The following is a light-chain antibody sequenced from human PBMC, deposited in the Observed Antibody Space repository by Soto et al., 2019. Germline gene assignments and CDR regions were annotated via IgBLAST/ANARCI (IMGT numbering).Light chain of an antibody. CDR2: GAS. Sequence: EIVMTQSPGTLSLSPGXTATLSCRASQSVSSNYVAWFHQKPGQAPRLLIYGASSRATGVPDRFSASGSGTDFTLTISRLEPEDFAVYYCQQYGRSPFTFGPGTKVETK. CDR3: QQYGRSPFT. V-gene: IGKV3-20*01. J-gene: IGKJ3*01. CDR1: QSVSSNY.